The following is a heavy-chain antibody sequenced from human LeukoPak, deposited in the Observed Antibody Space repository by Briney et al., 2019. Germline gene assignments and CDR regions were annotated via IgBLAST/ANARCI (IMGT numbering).Heavy chain of an antibody. J-gene: IGHJ4*02. V-gene: IGHV4-30-4*01. CDR1: GGSISSGDYY. D-gene: IGHD5-18*01. CDR2: IYYSGST. Sequence: PSETLSLTCTVSGGSISSGDYYWSWIRQPPGKGLEWIGYIYYSGSTYYNPSLKSRVTISLDTSKNQFSLKVKSVTAADTAVYYCARTRGYSYADFDYWGQGTLVTVSS. CDR3: ARTRGYSYADFDY.